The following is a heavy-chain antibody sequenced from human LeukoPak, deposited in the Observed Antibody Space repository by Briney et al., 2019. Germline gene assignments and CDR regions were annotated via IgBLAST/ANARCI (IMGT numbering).Heavy chain of an antibody. CDR3: GTDAYGDSYDY. D-gene: IGHD4-17*01. CDR1: GFTFSSYS. V-gene: IGHV3-48*01. Sequence: GGSLRLSCAASGFTFSSYSMNWVRQAPGKGLEWVSYISSSSSTIYYADSVKGRFTISRDNSKNTPYLRMSSLRAEDTAIYYCGTDAYGDSYDYWGQGTLVTVSS. CDR2: ISSSSSTI. J-gene: IGHJ4*02.